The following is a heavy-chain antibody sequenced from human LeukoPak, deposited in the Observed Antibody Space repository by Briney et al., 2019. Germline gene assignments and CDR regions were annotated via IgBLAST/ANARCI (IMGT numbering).Heavy chain of an antibody. D-gene: IGHD5-12*01. V-gene: IGHV1-46*01. CDR3: ARDIGATTINDAFDI. J-gene: IGHJ3*02. Sequence: ASVKVSCKASGGTFSSYAISWVRQAPGQGLEWMGIINPSGGSTSYAQKFQGRVTMTRDMSTSTVYMELSSLRSEDTAVYYCARDIGATTINDAFDIWGQGTMVTVSS. CDR1: GGTFSSYA. CDR2: INPSGGST.